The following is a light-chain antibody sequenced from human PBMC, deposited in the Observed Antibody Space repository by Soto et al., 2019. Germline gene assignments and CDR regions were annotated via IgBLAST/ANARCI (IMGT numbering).Light chain of an antibody. CDR3: KQYGSSPRYT. CDR1: QSVSSSY. V-gene: IGKV3-20*01. J-gene: IGKJ2*01. Sequence: EIVLTQSPGTLALSPGERATLSCRASQSVSSSYLAWYQQKPGQAPRLLIYGASSRATGIPDRFSGSGSGTDFTLTISRLEPEDFAVYYCKQYGSSPRYTCGQGTKLEIK. CDR2: GAS.